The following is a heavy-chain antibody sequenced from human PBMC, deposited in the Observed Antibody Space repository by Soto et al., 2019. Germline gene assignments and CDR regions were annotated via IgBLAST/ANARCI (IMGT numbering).Heavy chain of an antibody. CDR1: GFTFISYA. D-gene: IGHD2-15*01. CDR2: ISGSGGST. Sequence: PGDSLKISCAASGFTFISYAMSWVLQAPGTGLEWVSAISGSGGSTYYADSVKGRFTISRDNSKNTLYLQMNSLRAEDTAVYYCAKDNDIVVVVAAKDYYYYMDVWGKGTTVT. CDR3: AKDNDIVVVVAAKDYYYYMDV. J-gene: IGHJ6*03. V-gene: IGHV3-23*01.